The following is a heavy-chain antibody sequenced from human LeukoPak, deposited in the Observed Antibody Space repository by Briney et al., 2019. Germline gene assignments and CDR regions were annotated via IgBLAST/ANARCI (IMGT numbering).Heavy chain of an antibody. CDR2: INPSGGST. J-gene: IGHJ4*02. CDR1: GYTFTSYY. CDR3: ASEDIVVVPAARALDY. Sequence: ASVKVSCKASGYTFTSYYMHWVRQASGQGLEWMGIINPSGGSTSYAQRFQGRVPMTRDTSTSTVYMELSSLRSEDTAVYYCASEDIVVVPAARALDYWGQGTLVTVSS. D-gene: IGHD2-2*01. V-gene: IGHV1-46*01.